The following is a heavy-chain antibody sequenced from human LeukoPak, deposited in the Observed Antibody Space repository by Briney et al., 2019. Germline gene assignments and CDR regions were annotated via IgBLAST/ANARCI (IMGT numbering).Heavy chain of an antibody. V-gene: IGHV4-59*01. J-gene: IGHJ4*02. D-gene: IGHD3-22*01. CDR2: IYYSGST. Sequence: SETLSLTCTASGGSISSYYWSWIRQPPGKGLEWIGYIYYSGSTNYNPSLKSRVTISVDTSKNQFSLKLSSVTAADTAVYYCARGAADYDSSGFVDYWGQGTLVTVSS. CDR1: GGSISSYY. CDR3: ARGAADYDSSGFVDY.